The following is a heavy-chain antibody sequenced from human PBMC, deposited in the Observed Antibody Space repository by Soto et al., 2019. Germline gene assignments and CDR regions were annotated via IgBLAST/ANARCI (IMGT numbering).Heavy chain of an antibody. CDR1: GGTFSSYA. CDR2: IIPIFGTA. Sequence: SSVKVSCKASGGTFSSYAISWVRQAPGQGLEWMGGIIPIFGTANYAQKFQGRVTITADESTSTAYMELSSLRSEDTAVYYCARDKSYYDSTPVSLLYGMDVWGQGTTVTVSS. D-gene: IGHD3-22*01. CDR3: ARDKSYYDSTPVSLLYGMDV. V-gene: IGHV1-69*13. J-gene: IGHJ6*02.